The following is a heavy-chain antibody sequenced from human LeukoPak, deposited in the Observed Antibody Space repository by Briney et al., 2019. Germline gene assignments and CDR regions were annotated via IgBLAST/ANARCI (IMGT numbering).Heavy chain of an antibody. CDR1: GFTFSSYS. V-gene: IGHV3-21*01. D-gene: IGHD1-7*01. CDR3: ARDVAGRELLDY. J-gene: IGHJ4*02. Sequence: GGSLRLSCAASGFTFSSYSMHWVRQAPGKGLEWVSSISSSSDYIYYADSVKGRFTISRDNAKNSMYLQMNSLRAEDTAVYYCARDVAGRELLDYWGQGTLVTVSS. CDR2: ISSSSDYI.